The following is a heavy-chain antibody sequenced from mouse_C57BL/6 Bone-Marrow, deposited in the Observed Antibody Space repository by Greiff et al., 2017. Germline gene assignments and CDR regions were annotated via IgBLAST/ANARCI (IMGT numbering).Heavy chain of an antibody. CDR1: GYTFTDYY. J-gene: IGHJ3*01. Sequence: EVMLVESGPVLVKPGASVKMSCKASGYTFTDYYMNWVKQSHGKSLEWIGVINPYNGGTSYNQKFKGKATLTVDKSSSTAYMELNSLTSEDSAVYYCAESNTFYDGYFSWFAYWGQGTLVTVSA. V-gene: IGHV1-19*01. D-gene: IGHD2-3*01. CDR2: INPYNGGT. CDR3: AESNTFYDGYFSWFAY.